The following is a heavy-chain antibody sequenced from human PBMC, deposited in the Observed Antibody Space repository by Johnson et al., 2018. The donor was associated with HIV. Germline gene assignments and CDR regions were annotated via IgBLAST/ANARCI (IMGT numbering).Heavy chain of an antibody. Sequence: VQLVESGGGVVQPGRSLRLSCAASGFTVSTNYMTWVRQAPGKGLEWVSLIYSGDNTYYADSVKGRFTISRDNAKNSLYLQMNSLRAEDTAVYYCARDIAIQLWSHDAFDIWGQGTMVTVSS. CDR2: IYSGDNT. J-gene: IGHJ3*02. CDR3: ARDIAIQLWSHDAFDI. D-gene: IGHD5-18*01. CDR1: GFTVSTNY. V-gene: IGHV3-66*01.